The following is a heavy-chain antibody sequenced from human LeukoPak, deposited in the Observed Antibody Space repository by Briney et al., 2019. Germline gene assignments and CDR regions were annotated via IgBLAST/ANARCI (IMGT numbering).Heavy chain of an antibody. CDR3: ARGAAVTPRSTDYIPWVC. J-gene: IGHJ4*02. Sequence: GASVKVSCNAPGYTFSVYYIHWVRQAPGQGLERMGWLNPNSGATNYAQKFQGRVTMTRDTSISTAYMDLSSLKSDDTAVYYCARGAAVTPRSTDYIPWVCWGQGTLVTVSS. CDR2: LNPNSGAT. D-gene: IGHD2-21*02. CDR1: GYTFSVYY. V-gene: IGHV1-2*02.